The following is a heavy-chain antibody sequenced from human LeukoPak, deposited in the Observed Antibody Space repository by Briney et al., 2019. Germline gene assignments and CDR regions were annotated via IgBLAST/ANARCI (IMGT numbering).Heavy chain of an antibody. V-gene: IGHV3-30*01. J-gene: IGHJ4*02. CDR2: ISYDGSNK. CDR1: GFTFSSYA. Sequence: GRSLRLSCAASGFTFSSYAMHWVRQAPGKGLEWVAVISYDGSNKYYADSVKGRFTISRDNSKNTLYLQMNSLRAEDTAVYCCHLVGTAVAGSGLRDYWGQGTLVTVSS. D-gene: IGHD6-19*01. CDR3: HLVGTAVAGSGLRDY.